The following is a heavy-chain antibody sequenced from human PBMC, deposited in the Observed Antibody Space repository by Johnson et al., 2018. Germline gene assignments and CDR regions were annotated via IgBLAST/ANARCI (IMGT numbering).Heavy chain of an antibody. CDR3: ARERLWTAVDL. V-gene: IGHV1-3*01. J-gene: IGHJ3*01. CDR1: GYTFTHHA. CDR2: INGGDGRP. D-gene: IGHD1-1*01. Sequence: QVQLVESGAEVKKPGASVRLSCKASGYTFTHHAMHWLRQAPGQKPEWMGWINGGDGRPKYSQKFQMRVSITRDTAASTTYMELSSLTFEDTAVYYCARERLWTAVDLWGQGTLGTVSS.